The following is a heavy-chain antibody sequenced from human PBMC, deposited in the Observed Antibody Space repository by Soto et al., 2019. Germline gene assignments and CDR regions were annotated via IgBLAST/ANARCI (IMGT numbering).Heavy chain of an antibody. CDR2: RSYDGSNK. D-gene: IGHD3-22*01. CDR3: AKARGYYYDSSGQEH. J-gene: IGHJ1*01. CDR1: GFTFRSYG. V-gene: IGHV3-30*18. Sequence: PGGSLRLSCATSGFTFRSYGMHWVRQAPGKGLEWVAVRSYDGSNKYYADSVKGRFTISRDNSKNTLYLQMNSLRAEDTAVYYCAKARGYYYDSSGQEHWGQGTLVTVAS.